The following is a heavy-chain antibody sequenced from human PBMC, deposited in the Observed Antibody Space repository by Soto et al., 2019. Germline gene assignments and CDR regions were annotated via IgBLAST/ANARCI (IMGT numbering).Heavy chain of an antibody. V-gene: IGHV6-1*01. Sequence: SQTLSLTCAISGDSVSSNSAAWNWIRQSPSRGLEWLGRTYYRSKWYNDYAVSVKSRITINPDTSKNQFSLQLNSVTPEDTAVYYCAREWSRYSSSWYSYYFDYWGQGTLVTVSS. CDR2: TYYRSKWYN. D-gene: IGHD6-13*01. CDR1: GDSVSSNSAA. J-gene: IGHJ4*02. CDR3: AREWSRYSSSWYSYYFDY.